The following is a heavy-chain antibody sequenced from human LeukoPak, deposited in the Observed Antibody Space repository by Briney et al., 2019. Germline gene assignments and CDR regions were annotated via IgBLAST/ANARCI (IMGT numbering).Heavy chain of an antibody. J-gene: IGHJ5*02. CDR1: GGSISGYY. CDR3: AREGSSAYAWFDP. CDR2: IYTSGTT. Sequence: SETLSLTCTVSGGSISGYYWSWIRQPAGKGLEWIGHIYTSGTTNYNPSLKSRVTMSIDTSKNQFSLKLSSVTAADTSVYYCAREGSSAYAWFDPWGQGTLVTVSS. D-gene: IGHD3-22*01. V-gene: IGHV4-4*07.